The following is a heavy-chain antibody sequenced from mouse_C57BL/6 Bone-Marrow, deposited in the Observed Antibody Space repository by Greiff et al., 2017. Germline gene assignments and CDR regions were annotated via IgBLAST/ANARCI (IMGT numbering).Heavy chain of an antibody. D-gene: IGHD1-1*01. CDR2: TDANWGGT. CDR1: GYTFTSYG. J-gene: IGHJ1*03. Sequence: QVQLQQPGPELVKPSASVQLSCTASGYTFTSYGMHWVKQRPGRGLEWIGRTDANWGGTKYNETFKSKVTPTVDKPSSTAYMQHSSLTSEDSADYYCARSGYYGSSYEGWYFDFWGTGTTVTVSS. V-gene: IGHV1-72*01. CDR3: ARSGYYGSSYEGWYFDF.